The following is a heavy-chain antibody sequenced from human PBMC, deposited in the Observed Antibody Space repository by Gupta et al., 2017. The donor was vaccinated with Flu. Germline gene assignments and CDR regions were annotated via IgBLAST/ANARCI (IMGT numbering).Heavy chain of an antibody. CDR2: IFSNDEK. CDR3: ARIRNTIVATSLAFYYFDY. D-gene: IGHD5-12*01. V-gene: IGHV2-26*01. Sequence: QVTLKESGPVLVKPTETLTLTCTVSGFSLSNARMGVSWIRQPPGKALEWLAHIFSNDEKSYSTSLKSRLTISKDTSKSQVVLTMTNMDPVDTATYYCARIRNTIVATSLAFYYFDYWGQGTLVTVSS. J-gene: IGHJ4*02. CDR1: GFSLSNARMG.